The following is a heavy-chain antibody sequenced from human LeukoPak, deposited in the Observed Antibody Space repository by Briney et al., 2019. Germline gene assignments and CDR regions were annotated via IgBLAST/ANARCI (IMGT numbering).Heavy chain of an antibody. CDR1: GFTFSGYG. J-gene: IGHJ4*02. V-gene: IGHV3-30*18. D-gene: IGHD2-15*01. Sequence: GTSLRLSRAASGFTFSGYGMHWVRQAPGKGLEWVAVISYDGGTKYYPDSVRDRFTISRDNSKNTLYLQMDSLRAEDTAVYYCAKSGLQICSGGSCYFDYWGQGTLVTVSS. CDR3: AKSGLQICSGGSCYFDY. CDR2: ISYDGGTK.